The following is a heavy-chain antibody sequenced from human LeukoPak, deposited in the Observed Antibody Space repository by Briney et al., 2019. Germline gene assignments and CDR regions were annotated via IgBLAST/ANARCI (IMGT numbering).Heavy chain of an antibody. V-gene: IGHV3-23*01. J-gene: IGHJ4*02. Sequence: GGSLRLSCAASGFTFSTSAMSWVRQAPGKGLEWVSGTLGSGGSTYYADSVKGRFTISRDNSKNTLYLQMNRLRVEDTAIYYCAKGQELDDGVFDSWGQGTLVTVSS. CDR3: AKGQELDDGVFDS. CDR1: GFTFSTSA. D-gene: IGHD1-1*01. CDR2: TLGSGGST.